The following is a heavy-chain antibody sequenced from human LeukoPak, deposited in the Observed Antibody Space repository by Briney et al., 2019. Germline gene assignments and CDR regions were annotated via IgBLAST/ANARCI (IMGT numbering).Heavy chain of an antibody. Sequence: GGSLRLSCAASGFTLRSYRMNWVRHAPGKALECVSSISSSRSYIYYADSVKGLFTISRDNAKNSLYLQMNSLRAEDTAVYYCARYAGYCSSTSCYYMDVWGKGTTVTVSS. CDR3: ARYAGYCSSTSCYYMDV. CDR2: ISSSRSYI. J-gene: IGHJ6*03. V-gene: IGHV3-21*01. D-gene: IGHD2-2*01. CDR1: GFTLRSYR.